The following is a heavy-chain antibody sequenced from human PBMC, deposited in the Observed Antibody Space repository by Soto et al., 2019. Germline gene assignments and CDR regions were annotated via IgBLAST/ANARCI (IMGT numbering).Heavy chain of an antibody. CDR2: ISWNSGSI. D-gene: IGHD5-12*01. CDR1: GFTFDEYA. CDR3: AKVTFRYDSPSFFDS. J-gene: IGHJ4*02. V-gene: IGHV3-9*01. Sequence: GGSLRLSCAASGFTFDEYAMHWVRQASGKGLEWVSGISWNSGSIAYADSVKGRFTISRDNAKNSLYLQMNSLRAEDTALYYCAKVTFRYDSPSFFDSWGQGTLVIVSS.